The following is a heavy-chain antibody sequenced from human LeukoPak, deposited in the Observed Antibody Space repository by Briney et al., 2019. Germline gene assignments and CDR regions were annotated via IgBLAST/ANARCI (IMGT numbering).Heavy chain of an antibody. CDR2: INSAGSST. CDR3: ARDQYTNSGNWFDP. D-gene: IGHD7-27*01. CDR1: GFTFSSYW. Sequence: GGSLRLSCAASGFTFSSYWMHWVRQAPGKGLVRVSRINSAGSSTSYADSVKGRFTISRDNAKNTLYLQMNSLRAEDTAVYFCARDQYTNSGNWFDPWGQGTLVTVSS. J-gene: IGHJ5*02. V-gene: IGHV3-74*01.